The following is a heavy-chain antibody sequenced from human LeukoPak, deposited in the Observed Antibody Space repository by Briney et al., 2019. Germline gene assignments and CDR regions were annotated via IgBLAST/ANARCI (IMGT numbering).Heavy chain of an antibody. CDR2: IYYSGVT. CDR1: GGAINSASYY. D-gene: IGHD1-1*01. J-gene: IGHJ5*02. CDR3: VGRKSTTPNWFDP. V-gene: IGHV4-39*01. Sequence: SETLSLTCTVSGGAINSASYYWGWIRQSPGKGLEWIGAIYYSGVTFYNPSLKSRVTISVDTSKNQFSLKLTSVTAADTSIYYCVGRKSTTPNWFDPWGQGTLVTVSS.